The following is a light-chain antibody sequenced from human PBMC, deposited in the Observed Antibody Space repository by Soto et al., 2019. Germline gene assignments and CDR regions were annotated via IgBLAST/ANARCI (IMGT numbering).Light chain of an antibody. CDR2: EGS. V-gene: IGLV2-23*01. CDR3: CSYAGSSKV. J-gene: IGLJ2*01. CDR1: SSDVGSYNL. Sequence: SVLTQPASVSGSPGQSITISCTGTSSDVGSYNLVSWYQQHPGKAPKLMIYEGSKRPSGVSNRFSGSKSGNTASLTISGLQAEDEADYYCCSYAGSSKVFGGGTQLTVL.